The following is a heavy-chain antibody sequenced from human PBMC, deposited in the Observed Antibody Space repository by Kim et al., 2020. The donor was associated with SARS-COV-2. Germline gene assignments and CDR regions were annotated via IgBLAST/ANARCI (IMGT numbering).Heavy chain of an antibody. V-gene: IGHV3-49*04. CDR3: SRDLQLGY. J-gene: IGHJ4*02. D-gene: IGHD6-13*01. CDR2: IRDKAYGAAT. Sequence: GGSLRLSCTVSGIIFGDYAITWVRQAPGKGLEWVGFIRDKAYGAATQYAASVKGRFTISRYDSKSIAYLQMNSLKTEDTAVYYCSRDLQLGYWGQGTLVTVSS. CDR1: GIIFGDYA.